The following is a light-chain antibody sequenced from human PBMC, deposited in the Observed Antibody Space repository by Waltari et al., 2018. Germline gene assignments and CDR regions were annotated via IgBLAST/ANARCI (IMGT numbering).Light chain of an antibody. V-gene: IGKV2-24*01. CDR1: QSLVHSDGNTY. CDR3: MQATQFWT. Sequence: DIVMTQTPLSSPVTLGQPASISCRSSQSLVHSDGNTYLNWLQQRPGQPPRLRIYKISNRFAGVPDRFSGSGAVTDCTLKISRMEAEDVGVYYCMQATQFWTFGQGTKVEIK. CDR2: KIS. J-gene: IGKJ1*01.